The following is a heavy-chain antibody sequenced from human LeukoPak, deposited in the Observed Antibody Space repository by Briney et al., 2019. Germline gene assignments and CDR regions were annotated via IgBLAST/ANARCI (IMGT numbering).Heavy chain of an antibody. Sequence: PGGSLRLSCEGSGFTYSNYAMNWVRQAPGKGLEWVSAITGRGDYTYYADSVKGRFTISRDNSKNTLWLQMNSLRDADTRIYYWARDLGDWPAPQMEYWGPGTLVPVSS. CDR3: ARDLGDWPAPQMEY. CDR1: GFTYSNYA. CDR2: ITGRGDYT. V-gene: IGHV3-23*01. J-gene: IGHJ4*02. D-gene: IGHD1-14*01.